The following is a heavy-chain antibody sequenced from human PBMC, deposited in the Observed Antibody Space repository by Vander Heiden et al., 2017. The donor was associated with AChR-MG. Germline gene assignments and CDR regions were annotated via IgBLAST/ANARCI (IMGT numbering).Heavy chain of an antibody. Sequence: EVQLVESGGGLVQPGRSLRLSCAASGFTFDDYAMHWVRQAPGKGLEWVSGISWNSGSIGYADSVKGRVTISRDNAKNSLYLQMNSLRAEDTALYYCAKDPSYYYDSRDDWYFDLWGRGTLVTVSS. CDR1: GFTFDDYA. CDR3: AKDPSYYYDSRDDWYFDL. J-gene: IGHJ2*01. V-gene: IGHV3-9*01. CDR2: ISWNSGSI. D-gene: IGHD3-22*01.